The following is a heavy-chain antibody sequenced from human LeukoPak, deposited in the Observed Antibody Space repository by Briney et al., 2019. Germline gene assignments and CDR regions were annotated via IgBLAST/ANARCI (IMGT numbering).Heavy chain of an antibody. CDR2: ISGSGGST. CDR3: AKDSGYCGSGSPQGYFDY. CDR1: GFTFSSYA. V-gene: IGHV3-23*01. Sequence: GGSLRLSCAASGFTFSSYAMSWVRQAPGKGLEWVSAISGSGGSTYYADSVKGRFTISRDNSKNTLYLQMNSLRAEDTAVYYCAKDSGYCGSGSPQGYFDYWGQGALVTVSS. D-gene: IGHD3-10*01. J-gene: IGHJ4*02.